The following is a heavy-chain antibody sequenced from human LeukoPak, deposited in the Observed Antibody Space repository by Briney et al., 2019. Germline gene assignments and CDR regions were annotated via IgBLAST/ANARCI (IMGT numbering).Heavy chain of an antibody. CDR1: GFTFSSYA. V-gene: IGHV3-23*01. CDR3: ARDILTKQAYSGYDN. D-gene: IGHD5-12*01. J-gene: IGHJ4*02. Sequence: GGSLRLSCAASGFTFSSYAMSWVRQAPGKGLEWVSAISGSGGSTYYADSVKGRFTISRDNSKNSLYLQMNSLRDEDTAVYYCARDILTKQAYSGYDNWGQGTLVTVSS. CDR2: ISGSGGST.